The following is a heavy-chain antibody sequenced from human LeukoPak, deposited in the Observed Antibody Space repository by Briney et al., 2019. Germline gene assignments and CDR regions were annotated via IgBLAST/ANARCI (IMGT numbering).Heavy chain of an antibody. CDR3: ARGRVLLWFGELLTALYNWFDP. CDR2: INHSGST. J-gene: IGHJ5*02. D-gene: IGHD3-10*01. Sequence: SETLSLTCAVCGGSFSGYYWSWIRQPPGKGLEWIGEINHSGSTNYNPSLKSRVTISVDTSKNQFSLKLSSVTAADTAVYYCARGRVLLWFGELLTALYNWFDPWGQGTLVTVSS. CDR1: GGSFSGYY. V-gene: IGHV4-34*01.